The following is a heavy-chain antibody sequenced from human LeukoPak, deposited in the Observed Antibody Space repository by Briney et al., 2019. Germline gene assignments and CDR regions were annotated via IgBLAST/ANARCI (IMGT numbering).Heavy chain of an antibody. V-gene: IGHV1-69*05. J-gene: IGHJ5*02. CDR1: GGTFSSYA. D-gene: IGHD4-23*01. Sequence: GSSVKVSCKASGGTFSSYAISWVRQAPGQGLEWMGGIIPIFGTANYAQKFQGGVTITTDESTSTAYMELSSLRSEDTAVYYCARDRGNSAIWFDPWGQGTLVTVSS. CDR3: ARDRGNSAIWFDP. CDR2: IIPIFGTA.